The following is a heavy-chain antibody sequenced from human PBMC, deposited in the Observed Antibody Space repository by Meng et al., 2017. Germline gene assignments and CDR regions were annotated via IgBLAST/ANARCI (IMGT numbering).Heavy chain of an antibody. Sequence: QVHLEGWCHGLVLLSVTLSLTCAVSGGSISSSNWWSWLRQPPGKGLEWIGEIYQSGSTNYTPSLKCRVTISVDKSKNQFSLKLSSVTAADTAVYYCARGTVLLWFGELLHRNWFDPWGQGTLVTVSS. D-gene: IGHD3-10*01. CDR3: ARGTVLLWFGELLHRNWFDP. V-gene: IGHV4-4*02. CDR1: GGSISSSNW. CDR2: IYQSGST. J-gene: IGHJ5*02.